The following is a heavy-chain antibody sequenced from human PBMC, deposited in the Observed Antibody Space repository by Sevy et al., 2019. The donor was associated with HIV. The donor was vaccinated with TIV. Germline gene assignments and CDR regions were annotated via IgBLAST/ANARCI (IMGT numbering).Heavy chain of an antibody. CDR3: ARNFFDRGDDYYYFDY. D-gene: IGHD2-21*01. V-gene: IGHV3-11*06. CDR2: ISGSSSHP. CDR1: GFTFSDYY. Sequence: GGSLRLSCAASGFTFSDYYMSWIRQAPGRGLEWVSYISGSSSHPNYADSVKGRFTISRDNAKNSLYLQMSSLSAEDTAVYYCARNFFDRGDDYYYFDYWGQGTLVTVSS. J-gene: IGHJ4*02.